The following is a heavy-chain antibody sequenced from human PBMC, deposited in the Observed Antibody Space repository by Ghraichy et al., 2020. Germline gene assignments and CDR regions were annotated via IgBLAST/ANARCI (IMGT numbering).Heavy chain of an antibody. CDR1: GFTFSSYA. D-gene: IGHD6-13*01. J-gene: IGHJ6*02. V-gene: IGHV3-23*01. Sequence: GSLRLSCAASGFTFSSYAMSWVRQAPGKGLEWVSGISGTGDSAYYADSVKGRFTISRDNPKNTLYLQMNYLRADDTAAYYCAKGIAAGTSSVSYFYNGMDVWSQGTTVTGSS. CDR2: ISGTGDSA. CDR3: AKGIAAGTSSVSYFYNGMDV.